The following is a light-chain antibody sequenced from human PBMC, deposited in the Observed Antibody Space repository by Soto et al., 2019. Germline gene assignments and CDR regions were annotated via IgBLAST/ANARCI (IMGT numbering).Light chain of an antibody. CDR3: QQYGSSHT. Sequence: DIVLTQSPGTLSLSPGERATLSCRASQSFSTFLAWFQQKPGQPPRLLIYNASNRTTGIPDRFSGSVSGSDFILTINRLEPEDFAVYYCQQYGSSHTFGQGTRLEIK. J-gene: IGKJ5*01. CDR1: QSFSTF. V-gene: IGKV3-20*01. CDR2: NAS.